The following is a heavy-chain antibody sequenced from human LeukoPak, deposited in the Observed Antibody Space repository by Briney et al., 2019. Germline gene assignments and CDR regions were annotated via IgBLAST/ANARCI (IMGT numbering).Heavy chain of an antibody. Sequence: SETLSLTCTVSGGSINSYYWSWIRQSPGKGLEWIGYIHYSGSTNYNPSLKSRLTISVDTSKNQFSLKLNSVTAADTAVYYCARVIPYYYDSSGPDAFDIWGQGTMVTVSS. V-gene: IGHV4-59*01. CDR2: IHYSGST. CDR3: ARVIPYYYDSSGPDAFDI. D-gene: IGHD3-22*01. J-gene: IGHJ3*02. CDR1: GGSINSYY.